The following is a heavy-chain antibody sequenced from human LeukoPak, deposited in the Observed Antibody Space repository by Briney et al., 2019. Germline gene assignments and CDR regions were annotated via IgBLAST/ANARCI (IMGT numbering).Heavy chain of an antibody. Sequence: PSETLSLTCTVSGGSISSSSYYWGWIRQPPGKGLEWIGSIYCSGSTYYNPSLKSRVTISVDTSKNQFSLKLSSVTAADTAVYYCARAVFPFYYGSGSYPNWFDPWGQGTLVTVSS. CDR2: IYCSGST. V-gene: IGHV4-39*01. J-gene: IGHJ5*02. CDR1: GGSISSSSYY. D-gene: IGHD3-10*01. CDR3: ARAVFPFYYGSGSYPNWFDP.